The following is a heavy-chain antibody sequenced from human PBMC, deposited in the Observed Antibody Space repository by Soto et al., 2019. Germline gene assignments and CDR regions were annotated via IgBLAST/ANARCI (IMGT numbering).Heavy chain of an antibody. D-gene: IGHD2-2*01. CDR3: ARDEDFYAFDP. CDR1: GGTFSSYT. Sequence: SVKVSCKASGGTFSSYTISWVRQAPGQGLEWMGRIIPILGIANYAQKFQGRVTITADESTSTAYMELSSLRSEDTAVYYCARDEDFYAFDPWGQGTLVTVSS. V-gene: IGHV1-69*04. J-gene: IGHJ5*02. CDR2: IIPILGIA.